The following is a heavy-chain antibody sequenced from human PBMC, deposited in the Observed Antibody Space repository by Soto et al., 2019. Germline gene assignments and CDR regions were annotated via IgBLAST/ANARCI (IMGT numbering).Heavy chain of an antibody. D-gene: IGHD1-26*01. CDR1: GFTFSGSA. Sequence: EVQLVESGGGLVQPGGSLKLSCAASGFTFSGSAMHWVRQASGKGLEWVGRIRSKANSYATAYAASVKGMFTISIDDSKNTAYLQMNSLKTEDTAVYYCTRREDDATVDYWGQGTLGTVSS. CDR3: TRREDDATVDY. J-gene: IGHJ4*02. V-gene: IGHV3-73*02. CDR2: IRSKANSYAT.